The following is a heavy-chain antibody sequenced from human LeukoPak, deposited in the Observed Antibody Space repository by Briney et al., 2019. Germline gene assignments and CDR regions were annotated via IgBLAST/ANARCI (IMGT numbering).Heavy chain of an antibody. D-gene: IGHD3-10*01. V-gene: IGHV3-33*01. CDR2: IWFDESSQ. Sequence: SGGSLRLSCAASGFTLNKYGIHWVRQAPGRGPEYVAGIWFDESSQRYADSVEGRFTISRDNSKNTVFLQMRSVRVEDTAVYFCARAGRGRDTSHYYFDSWGRGTQVSVSS. CDR3: ARAGRGRDTSHYYFDS. J-gene: IGHJ4*02. CDR1: GFTLNKYG.